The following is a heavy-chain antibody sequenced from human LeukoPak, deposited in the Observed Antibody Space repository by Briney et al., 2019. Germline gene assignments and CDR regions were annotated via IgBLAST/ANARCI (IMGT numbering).Heavy chain of an antibody. CDR2: IYYSGST. CDR1: GGSISSYY. V-gene: IGHV4-59*01. Sequence: SETLSLTCTVSGGSISSYYWSWIRQPPGKGLEWIGYIYYSGSTNYNPSLKSRVTISVDTSKNQFSLKLSSVTAADTAVYYCASSTGLYYFDYWGQGTLVTVSS. D-gene: IGHD4-17*01. J-gene: IGHJ4*02. CDR3: ASSTGLYYFDY.